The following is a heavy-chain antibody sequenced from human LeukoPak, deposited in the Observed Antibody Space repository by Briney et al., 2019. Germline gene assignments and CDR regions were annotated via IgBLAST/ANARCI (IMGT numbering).Heavy chain of an antibody. D-gene: IGHD5-12*01. CDR1: GFTFRNYA. CDR2: ITSSDGGT. V-gene: IGHV3-23*01. J-gene: IGHJ4*02. CDR3: TGHSGYAATPYWNY. Sequence: PGGSLRLSCSASGFTFRNYAMSWVRRAPGRRLEWVSAITSSDGGTHYADSVKGRFTISRDNAKDSLYLQMNSLKAEDTAVYYCTGHSGYAATPYWNYWGQGTLVTVSS.